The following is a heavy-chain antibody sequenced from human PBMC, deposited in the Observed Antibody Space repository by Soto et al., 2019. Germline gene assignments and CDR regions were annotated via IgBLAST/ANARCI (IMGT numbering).Heavy chain of an antibody. D-gene: IGHD3-10*01. CDR3: ARAFVGSGSYALDY. J-gene: IGHJ4*02. V-gene: IGHV4-31*03. CDR1: GGSISSGGYY. Sequence: PSETLSLTCTVSGGSISSGGYYWSWIRQHPGKGLEWIGYIYYSGSTYYNPSLKSRVTISVDTSKNQFSLKLSSVTAADTAVYYRARAFVGSGSYALDYWGQGTLVTVSS. CDR2: IYYSGST.